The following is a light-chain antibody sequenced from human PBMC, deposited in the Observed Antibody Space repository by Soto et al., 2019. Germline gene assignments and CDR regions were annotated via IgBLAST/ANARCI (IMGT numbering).Light chain of an antibody. V-gene: IGKV1-9*01. CDR1: QGISDS. J-gene: IGKJ5*01. CDR2: AAS. Sequence: GARVTVTCRASQGISDSLAWYHHKPGEAPKLLIYAASTLQSGVPSRFSGSGSGTEFTLTISSLQPEDLAIYYCQQLKTFPITFGQGTRLEIK. CDR3: QQLKTFPIT.